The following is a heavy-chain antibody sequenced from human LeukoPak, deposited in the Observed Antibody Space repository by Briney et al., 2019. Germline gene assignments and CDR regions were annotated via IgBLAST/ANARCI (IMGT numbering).Heavy chain of an antibody. CDR3: ARDWGPHSSGWYDY. J-gene: IGHJ4*02. D-gene: IGHD6-19*01. Sequence: PSETLTLTCTVSGGSISSYYWSWIRQPPGKGLEWIGYIYYSGSTNYNPSLKSRVTISVDTSKNQFSLKLSPVTAADTAVYYCARDWGPHSSGWYDYWGQGTLVTVSS. CDR2: IYYSGST. CDR1: GGSISSYY. V-gene: IGHV4-59*01.